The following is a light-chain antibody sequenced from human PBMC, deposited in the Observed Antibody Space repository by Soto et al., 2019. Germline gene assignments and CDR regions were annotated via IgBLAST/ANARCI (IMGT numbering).Light chain of an antibody. CDR1: QSISSW. CDR2: DAS. CDR3: QQYNSYPET. J-gene: IGKJ2*01. Sequence: DIQMTQSPSTLSASVGARVTITCRASQSISSWLAWYQQKPGKAPKLLIYDASSLESGVPSRFSGSGSGTEFTLTISSLQPDDFATYYCQQYNSYPETFGQGTKLEIK. V-gene: IGKV1-5*01.